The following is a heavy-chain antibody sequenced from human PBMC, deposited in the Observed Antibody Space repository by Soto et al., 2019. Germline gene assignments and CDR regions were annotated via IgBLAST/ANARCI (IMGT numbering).Heavy chain of an antibody. CDR2: INHNGST. D-gene: IGHD6-13*01. V-gene: IGHV4-34*01. Sequence: SETLSLTCAVYGGSFSGYYWSWIRQPPGRGLEWIGEINHNGSTTYNPSLKSRITISVETSKNQFSLKLSSVTAADTAVYYCADSIAAAAGYDYGMDVWGQGTTVTVSS. J-gene: IGHJ6*02. CDR3: ADSIAAAAGYDYGMDV. CDR1: GGSFSGYY.